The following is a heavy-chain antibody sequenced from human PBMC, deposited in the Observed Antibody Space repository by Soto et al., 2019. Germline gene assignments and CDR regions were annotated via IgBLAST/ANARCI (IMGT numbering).Heavy chain of an antibody. CDR3: AKERDTRSSSCFDS. CDR1: RFTFSNYG. CDR2: ISHDGTVK. Sequence: PXGSLRLSFAASRFTFSNYGMQWVRQAPGKGLEWVAVISHDGTVKYYADSVKGRFTISRDNFQNTLDLQMDSLRAEDTAVYYCAKERDTRSSSCFDSWGQGTLVTVSS. J-gene: IGHJ4*02. V-gene: IGHV3-30*18. D-gene: IGHD5-18*01.